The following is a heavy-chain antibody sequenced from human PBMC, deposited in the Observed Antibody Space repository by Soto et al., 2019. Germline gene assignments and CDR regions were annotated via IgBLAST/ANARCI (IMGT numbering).Heavy chain of an antibody. V-gene: IGHV3-15*07. D-gene: IGHD2-21*01. Sequence: EVQLVESGGDLVKPGGSLRLSCAASGFIFSHAWFHWVRQPPGKGLELVGRVKNNGGATDYAASVKGRFTISRDDSKDTGYPQMSSLRPEDTAIYYCTAALGTAYDSNNWFDPWGQGTLVTVSS. CDR2: VKNNGGAT. CDR1: GFIFSHAW. CDR3: TAALGTAYDSNNWFDP. J-gene: IGHJ5*02.